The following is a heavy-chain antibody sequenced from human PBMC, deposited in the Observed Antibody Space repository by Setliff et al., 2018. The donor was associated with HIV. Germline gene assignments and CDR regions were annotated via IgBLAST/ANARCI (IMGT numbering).Heavy chain of an antibody. CDR1: GGSISTGDW. Sequence: PSETLSLTCAVSGGSISTGDWWTWVRQPPGKGLEWIGEISQSGSTNYNPSLKSRVTMSVDRSKNHFSLKLTSVTAADTAVYFCARGAGYSYFDYYYYYMDVWGKGTTVTVLL. D-gene: IGHD5-18*01. V-gene: IGHV4-4*02. J-gene: IGHJ6*03. CDR3: ARGAGYSYFDYYYYYMDV. CDR2: ISQSGST.